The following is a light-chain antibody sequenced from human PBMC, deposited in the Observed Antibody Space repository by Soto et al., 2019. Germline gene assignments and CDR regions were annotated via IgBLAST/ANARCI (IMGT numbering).Light chain of an antibody. Sequence: IQMPQSPSTLSGSVVDRVTITCRASRTISSWLAWYQQKPGKAPKLLIYKASTLKSGVPSRFSGSGSGTEFTLTISSLQPDDFATYYCQHYNSYSEAFGQGTKVELK. CDR1: RTISSW. V-gene: IGKV1-5*03. CDR2: KAS. CDR3: QHYNSYSEA. J-gene: IGKJ1*01.